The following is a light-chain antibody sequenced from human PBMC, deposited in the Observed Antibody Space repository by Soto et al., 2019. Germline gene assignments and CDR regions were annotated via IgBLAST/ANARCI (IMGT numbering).Light chain of an antibody. CDR3: QSYDSSLSGFYV. CDR2: GNS. J-gene: IGLJ1*01. V-gene: IGLV1-40*01. Sequence: QSVLTQPPSVSGAPGQRVTISCTGNSSSIGAGYDVHWYQHLPGTAPKLLISGNSNRPSGVPDRFSGSKSGTSASLAITGLQTEDEADYYCQSYDSSLSGFYVFGTGTKLTVL. CDR1: SSSIGAGYD.